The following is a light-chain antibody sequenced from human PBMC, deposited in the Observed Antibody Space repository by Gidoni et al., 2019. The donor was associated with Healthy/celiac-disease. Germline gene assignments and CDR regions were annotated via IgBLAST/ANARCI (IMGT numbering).Light chain of an antibody. J-gene: IGLJ2*01. CDR3: NSRDSSGNTNVV. Sequence: QAPVRVIYGNKNRPSGIPERLSGSSSGNTASLTITGAQAEDEADYYCNSRDSSGNTNVVFGGGTKLTVL. CDR2: GNK. V-gene: IGLV3-19*01.